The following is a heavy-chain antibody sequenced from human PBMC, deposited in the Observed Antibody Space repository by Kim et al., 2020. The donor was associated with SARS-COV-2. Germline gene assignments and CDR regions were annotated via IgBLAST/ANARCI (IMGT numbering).Heavy chain of an antibody. D-gene: IGHD2-2*03. J-gene: IGHJ4*02. Sequence: ASVKVSCKASGYTFTSYGIRWVRQAPGQGLEWMGWISAYNGNTNYAQKLQGRVTMTTDTSTSTAYMELRSLRSDDTAVYYCARVGYCSSTSCYAGYSSSWPFDYWGQGTLVTVSS. CDR3: ARVGYCSSTSCYAGYSSSWPFDY. CDR2: ISAYNGNT. V-gene: IGHV1-18*04. CDR1: GYTFTSYG.